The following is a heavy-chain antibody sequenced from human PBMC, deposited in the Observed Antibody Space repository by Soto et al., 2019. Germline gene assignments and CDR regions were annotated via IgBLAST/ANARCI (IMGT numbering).Heavy chain of an antibody. D-gene: IGHD1-26*01. V-gene: IGHV1-24*01. CDR1: GYTLTELS. CDR2: FDPEDGET. J-gene: IGHJ5*02. CDR3: ATVVGTYLDP. Sequence: ASVKVSCKVSGYTLTELSVHWVRQAPGKGLEWMGGFDPEDGETIYEQKFQGRVTMTEDTSTDTAYMELSSLRSEDTAFYYCATVVGTYLDPWGQGTLVTVSS.